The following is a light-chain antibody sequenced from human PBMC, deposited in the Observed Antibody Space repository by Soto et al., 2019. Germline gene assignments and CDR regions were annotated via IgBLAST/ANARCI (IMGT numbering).Light chain of an antibody. Sequence: DIQTTPSPSTLSASVGDRVTITCRASQSISHFLAWYQQKPGKVPKLLIYDASNLGSGVPSRFSGSGSGTDFTLTISGLQPDDFTTYYCQQYTSYSRACGQGTKVDI. CDR3: QQYTSYSRA. CDR1: QSISHF. V-gene: IGKV1-5*01. CDR2: DAS. J-gene: IGKJ1*01.